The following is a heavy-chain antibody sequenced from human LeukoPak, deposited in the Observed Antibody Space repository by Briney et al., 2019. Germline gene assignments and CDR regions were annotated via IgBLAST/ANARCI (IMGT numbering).Heavy chain of an antibody. CDR3: ARDSSSWSSLHDY. D-gene: IGHD6-13*01. J-gene: IGHJ4*02. V-gene: IGHV3-53*01. Sequence: GSLRLSCTASGFTFSSYTMTWVRQAPGKGLEWVSVIYSGGSTYYADSVKGRFTISRDNSKNTLYLQMNSLRAEDTAVYYCARDSSSWSSLHDYWGQGTLVTVSS. CDR2: IYSGGST. CDR1: GFTFSSYT.